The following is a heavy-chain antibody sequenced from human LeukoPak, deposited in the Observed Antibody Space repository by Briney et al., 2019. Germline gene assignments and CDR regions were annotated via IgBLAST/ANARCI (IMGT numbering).Heavy chain of an antibody. J-gene: IGHJ4*02. CDR1: GFTFRNYW. Sequence: GVSLRLSGAASGFTFRNYWMSWVRQAPRKGLELVAIINEDGNTKYYVDSVKGRCTISRDNAENSLYLHMSSLRAEDTAVYYCARDYWRSIEYWGQGTLVTVSS. D-gene: IGHD2-2*01. V-gene: IGHV3-7*03. CDR2: INEDGNTK. CDR3: ARDYWRSIEY.